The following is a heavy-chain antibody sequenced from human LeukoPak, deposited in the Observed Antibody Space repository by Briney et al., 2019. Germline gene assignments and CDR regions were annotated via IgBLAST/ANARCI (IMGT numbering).Heavy chain of an antibody. CDR1: GFTFSSYA. Sequence: GGSLRPSCAASGFTFSSYAMSWVRQAPGKGLDWVSAISGRGVSTSYADSVKGRFTISRDNSKNTLYLQMNSLRAEDTAFYYCANTTTETPGWFDPWGQGTLVTVSS. J-gene: IGHJ5*02. D-gene: IGHD4-11*01. CDR2: ISGRGVST. V-gene: IGHV3-23*01. CDR3: ANTTTETPGWFDP.